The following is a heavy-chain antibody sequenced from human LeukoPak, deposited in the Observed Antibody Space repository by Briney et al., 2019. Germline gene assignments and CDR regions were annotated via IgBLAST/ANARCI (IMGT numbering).Heavy chain of an antibody. V-gene: IGHV3-21*01. Sequence: PGGSLRLSCVASGFTFSSYSMNWVRQAPGKGLEWVSSMSVSSGLIYYGDSGKGRFTVSRDNAKNSLYLQMNSLRAEDTAVYYCAREFEGSASGAGYWGQGTLVTVSS. CDR3: AREFEGSASGAGY. CDR2: MSVSSGLI. CDR1: GFTFSSYS. J-gene: IGHJ4*02. D-gene: IGHD1-26*01.